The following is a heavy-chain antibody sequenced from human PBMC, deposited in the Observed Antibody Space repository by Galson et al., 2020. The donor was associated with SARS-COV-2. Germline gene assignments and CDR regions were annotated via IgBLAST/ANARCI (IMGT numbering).Heavy chain of an antibody. CDR3: ARGSNYYGLGSYYSRRVSVLWFDP. D-gene: IGHD3-10*01. Sequence: SQASETLSLTCGVDGGSFSGYYWSWIRQPPGKGLQWIGEINDSGSTNYNASLRSRVTISVDTSKNQFSLKLSSVTAADTAVYYCARGSNYYGLGSYYSRRVSVLWFDPWGQGTLVTVSS. CDR2: INDSGST. V-gene: IGHV4-34*01. CDR1: GGSFSGYY. J-gene: IGHJ5*02.